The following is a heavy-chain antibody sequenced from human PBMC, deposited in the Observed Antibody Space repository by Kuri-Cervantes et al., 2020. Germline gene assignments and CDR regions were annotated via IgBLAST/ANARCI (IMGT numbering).Heavy chain of an antibody. D-gene: IGHD3-10*01. Sequence: ASVKVSCKVSGYTLTELSMHWVRQAPGKGLEWMGGFDPEDGEQIYAQKFQGRLTMTRDTSISTAYIELSRLRSDDTAVYYCARGGYYYGSGSSTLDYWGQGTLVTVSS. V-gene: IGHV1-24*01. CDR2: FDPEDGEQ. CDR3: ARGGYYYGSGSSTLDY. CDR1: GYTLTELS. J-gene: IGHJ4*02.